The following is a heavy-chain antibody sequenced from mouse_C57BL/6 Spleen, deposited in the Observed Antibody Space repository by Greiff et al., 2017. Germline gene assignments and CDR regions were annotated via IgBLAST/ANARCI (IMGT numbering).Heavy chain of an antibody. Sequence: EVKLVESGGGLVKPGGSLKLSCAASGFTFSDYGMHWVRQAPEKGLEWVAYISSGSSTIYYADTVKGRFTISRDNAKNTLFLQMTSLRSEDTAMYYCARQYYGSSDYAMDYWGQGTSVTVSS. D-gene: IGHD1-1*01. CDR1: GFTFSDYG. CDR2: ISSGSSTI. V-gene: IGHV5-17*01. CDR3: ARQYYGSSDYAMDY. J-gene: IGHJ4*01.